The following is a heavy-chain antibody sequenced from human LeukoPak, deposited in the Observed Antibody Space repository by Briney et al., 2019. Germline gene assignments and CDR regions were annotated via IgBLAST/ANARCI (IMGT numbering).Heavy chain of an antibody. V-gene: IGHV3-23*01. CDR1: GFTFSSYA. CDR2: ITGSGGRT. J-gene: IGHJ1*01. CDR3: AKDDAWGRYKD. D-gene: IGHD3-16*01. Sequence: GGSLRLSCAASGFTFSSYAMNWVRQAPGKGLEWVSAITGSGGRTYYADSVKGRFTISRDNSKNTVSLQMNSLRGEDTAVYYCAKDDAWGRYKDWGQGTLVTVSS.